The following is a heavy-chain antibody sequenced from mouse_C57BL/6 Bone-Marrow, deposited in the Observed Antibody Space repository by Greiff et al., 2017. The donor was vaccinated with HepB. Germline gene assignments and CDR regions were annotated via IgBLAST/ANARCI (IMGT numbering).Heavy chain of an antibody. V-gene: IGHV1-81*01. CDR2: IYPRSGNT. J-gene: IGHJ1*03. D-gene: IGHD4-1*01. CDR1: GYTFTSYG. Sequence: QVQLKESGAELARPGASVKLSCKASGYTFTSYGISWVKQRTGQGLEWIGEIYPRSGNTYYNEKFKGKATLTADKSSSTAYMELRSLTSEDSAVYFCARSKMGHWDFDVWGTGTTVTVSS. CDR3: ARSKMGHWDFDV.